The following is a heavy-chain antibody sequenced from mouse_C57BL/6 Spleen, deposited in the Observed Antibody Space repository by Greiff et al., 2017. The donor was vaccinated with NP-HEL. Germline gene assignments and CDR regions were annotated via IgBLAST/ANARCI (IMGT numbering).Heavy chain of an antibody. CDR3: TRYGNYVYYAMDY. CDR1: GFTFSSYA. D-gene: IGHD2-1*01. CDR2: ISSGGDYT. Sequence: EVKLVESGEGLVKPGGSLKLSCAASGFTFSSYAMSWVGQTPGKGLEWVAYISSGGDYTYYADTVKGRFTISRDNARNTLYLQMSSLKSEDTAMYYFTRYGNYVYYAMDYWGQGTSVTVSS. J-gene: IGHJ4*01. V-gene: IGHV5-9-1*02.